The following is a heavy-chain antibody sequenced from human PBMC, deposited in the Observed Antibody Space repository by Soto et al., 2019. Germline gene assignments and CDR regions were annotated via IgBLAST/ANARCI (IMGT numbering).Heavy chain of an antibody. CDR2: ILNDGSDR. CDR3: ARDDEYSGNGMDV. V-gene: IGHV3-33*01. J-gene: IGHJ6*02. Sequence: QVQLVESGGGVVQPGRSLRLSCAASGFAFSNYGMHWVRQAPGKGLEWVAVILNDGSDRYHADSVKDRFTISRDHSKNMLYLQMNSLRAEDTAVYYCARDDEYSGNGMDVRGQGTTVTVS. CDR1: GFAFSNYG. D-gene: IGHD3-10*01.